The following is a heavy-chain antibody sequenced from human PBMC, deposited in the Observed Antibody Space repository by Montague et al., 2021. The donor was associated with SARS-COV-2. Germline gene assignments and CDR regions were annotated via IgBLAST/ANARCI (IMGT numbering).Heavy chain of an antibody. CDR3: ARRQDYFGAGSYIFDV. CDR1: GASINSDSYY. Sequence: SETLSLTCTVSGASINSDSYYRDWIRQPPGKGLEWTGSIDNSGSTSYISSLESRLTISEDTPKKQFSLRLTSVTAADTAMYYCARRQDYFGAGSYIFDVWGQGIMGTVSS. CDR2: IDNSGST. V-gene: IGHV4-39*01. J-gene: IGHJ3*01. D-gene: IGHD3-10*01.